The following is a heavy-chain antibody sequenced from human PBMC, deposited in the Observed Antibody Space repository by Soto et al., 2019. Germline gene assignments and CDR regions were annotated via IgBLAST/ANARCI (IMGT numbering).Heavy chain of an antibody. Sequence: GGSLRLSCAASGFTFNDAWMTWVRQAPGKGLEWVGRIKTKTDGGTTDYAAPVKGRFTISRDDSKNTVYLQMNSLKIEDTGVYYCTTERCTATNCYVKHAFDSWGQGTMVTVSS. CDR3: TTERCTATNCYVKHAFDS. CDR1: GFTFNDAW. D-gene: IGHD2-2*01. J-gene: IGHJ3*02. CDR2: IKTKTDGGTT. V-gene: IGHV3-15*01.